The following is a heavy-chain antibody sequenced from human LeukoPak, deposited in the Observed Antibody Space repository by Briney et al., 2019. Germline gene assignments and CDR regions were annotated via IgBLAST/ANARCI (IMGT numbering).Heavy chain of an antibody. CDR1: GYTFTGYY. CDR3: ARGNPPPFDY. Sequence: ASVKVSCKASGYTFTGYYIHWVRQAPGQGLERMGWINPNSGDTSYAQNFQGSVTMTRDMSITTAYAELSSLKSDDTAVYYCARGNPPPFDYWGPGTLVTVSS. CDR2: INPNSGDT. J-gene: IGHJ4*02. V-gene: IGHV1-2*02.